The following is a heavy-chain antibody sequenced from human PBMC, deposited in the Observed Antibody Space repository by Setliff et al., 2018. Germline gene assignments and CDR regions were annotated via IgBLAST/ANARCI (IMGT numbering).Heavy chain of an antibody. CDR1: GGSISTYY. CDR3: ATRKSSGRLYYRTFTGYMDV. J-gene: IGHJ6*03. D-gene: IGHD1-26*01. V-gene: IGHV4-59*01. Sequence: SETLSLTCTVSGGSISTYYWSWIRQPPGKGLEWIGYIYYSGSTNYNPSLKSRVTISGDTSKNQVSLRLSSVTAADTAVYYCATRKSSGRLYYRTFTGYMDVWGKGTTVTVSS. CDR2: IYYSGST.